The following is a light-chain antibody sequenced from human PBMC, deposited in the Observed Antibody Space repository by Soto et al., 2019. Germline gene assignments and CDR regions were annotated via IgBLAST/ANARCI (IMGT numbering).Light chain of an antibody. J-gene: IGLJ1*01. CDR1: SSDFVSYNR. V-gene: IGLV2-18*01. CDR3: SLYTSENTYV. Sequence: QSALTQPPSVSGSPGQSVTISCTGTSSDFVSYNRVSWYQQPPGTAPKLIIYEASNRPSGVSDRFSGSKSGNTASLTISGLQAEDEADYYCSLYTSENTYVFGTGTQLTVL. CDR2: EAS.